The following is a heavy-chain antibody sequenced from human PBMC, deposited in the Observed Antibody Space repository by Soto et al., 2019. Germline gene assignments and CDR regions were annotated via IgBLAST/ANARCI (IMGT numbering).Heavy chain of an antibody. V-gene: IGHV1-3*01. CDR3: ARDSCTNGVCYTSAFDY. CDR1: GYTFTSYA. D-gene: IGHD2-8*01. Sequence: ASVKVSCKASGYTFTSYAMHWVRQAPGQRLEWMGWINAGNGNTIYSQKFQGRVTITRDTSASTAYMELSSLGSEDTAVYYCARDSCTNGVCYTSAFDYWGQGTLVTVSS. J-gene: IGHJ4*02. CDR2: INAGNGNT.